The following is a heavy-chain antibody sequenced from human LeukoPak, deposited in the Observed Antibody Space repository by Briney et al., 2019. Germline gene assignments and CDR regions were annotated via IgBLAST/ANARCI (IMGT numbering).Heavy chain of an antibody. Sequence: GGSLRLSCAASGFTFSSYGMHWVRQAPGKGLEWVAVIWYDGSNKYYADSVKGRFTISRDNSKNTLCLEMNSLRAEDTAVYYCARDLDTAMVIDYWGQGTLVTVSS. CDR2: IWYDGSNK. CDR3: ARDLDTAMVIDY. J-gene: IGHJ4*02. V-gene: IGHV3-33*01. D-gene: IGHD5-18*01. CDR1: GFTFSSYG.